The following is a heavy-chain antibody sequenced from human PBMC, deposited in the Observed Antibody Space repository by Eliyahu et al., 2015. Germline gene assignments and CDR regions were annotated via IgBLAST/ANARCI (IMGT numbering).Heavy chain of an antibody. J-gene: IGHJ6*02. CDR1: GXDFVNYW. CDR2: VYPSDSNT. V-gene: IGHV5-51*01. CDR3: ARRLMDV. Sequence: EVQLVQSGAEIKKPGESRKIXCXGFGXDFVNYWXAWVRQXPGKGLEWMGMVYPSDSNTRYSPAFQGQVTISVDKSINTAYLHWSSLKASDSAIYYCARRLMDVWGQGTTVTVS.